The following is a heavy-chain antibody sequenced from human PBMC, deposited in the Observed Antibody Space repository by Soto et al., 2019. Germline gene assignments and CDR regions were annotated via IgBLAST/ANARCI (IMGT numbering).Heavy chain of an antibody. D-gene: IGHD3-10*01. CDR3: ARHGSGSYYNHYYYYMDV. CDR1: GGSISSSSYY. J-gene: IGHJ6*03. Sequence: QLQLQESGPGLVKPSETLSLTCTVSGGSISSSSYYWGWIRQPPGKGLEWIGSIYYSGSTYYNPSLKSRVTISVDTSKNQFSLKLSSVTAADTAVYYCARHGSGSYYNHYYYYMDVWGKGTTVTVSS. CDR2: IYYSGST. V-gene: IGHV4-39*01.